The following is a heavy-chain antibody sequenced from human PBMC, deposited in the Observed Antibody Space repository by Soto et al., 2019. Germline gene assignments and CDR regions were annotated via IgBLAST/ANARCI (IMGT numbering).Heavy chain of an antibody. D-gene: IGHD3-16*01. J-gene: IGHJ4*02. CDR2: ISAYNGNT. CDR1: GYTFTNFG. Sequence: QVQLVQSGAEVKKPGASVKVSCKASGYTFTNFGISWVRQAPGQGLEWMGWISAYNGNTNYAQKFQGRVTMTTDTSTRTAYMEVRSLRFDDPGVYYWARGGTPIDYGGQGTLVTVSS. V-gene: IGHV1-18*01. CDR3: ARGGTPIDY.